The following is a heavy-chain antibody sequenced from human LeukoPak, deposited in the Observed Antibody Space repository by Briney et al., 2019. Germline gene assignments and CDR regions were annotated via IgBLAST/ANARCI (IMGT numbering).Heavy chain of an antibody. D-gene: IGHD3-10*01. V-gene: IGHV4-39*07. CDR2: IYYSGST. J-gene: IGHJ5*02. Sequence: SETLSLTCTVSGGSISSSSYYWGWIRQPPGKGLEWIGSIYYSGSTNYNPSLKSRVTISVDTSKNQFSLKLSSVTAADTAVYYCARGRELVRGVITPYNWFDPWGQGTLVTVSS. CDR3: ARGRELVRGVITPYNWFDP. CDR1: GGSISSSSYY.